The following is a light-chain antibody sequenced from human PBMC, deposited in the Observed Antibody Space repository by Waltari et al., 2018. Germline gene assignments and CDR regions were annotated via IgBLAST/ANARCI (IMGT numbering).Light chain of an antibody. CDR1: QSISSW. CDR2: DAS. J-gene: IGKJ4*01. CDR3: QQALT. V-gene: IGKV1-5*01. Sequence: DIQMTQSPSTLSASVGDRVTITCRASQSISSWLAWYQQKPGKAPKLLIYDASSLESGVPSRFSGSGSVTEFTLTISSLQPDDFATYYCQQALTFGGGTKVEIK.